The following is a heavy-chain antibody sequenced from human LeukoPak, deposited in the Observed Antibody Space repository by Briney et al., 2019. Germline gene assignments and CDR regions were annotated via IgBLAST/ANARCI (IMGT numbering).Heavy chain of an antibody. CDR2: MNPNSGNT. J-gene: IGHJ6*03. Sequence: ASVRVSCKASGYTFTSYDMIWVRQATGQGLEWLGWMNPNSGNTGYAQNFQGRVTMTMNTSTTTAYMELSSLRSEDTAVYYCARALSWTTESNYYMDVWGKRTTVTVSS. CDR1: GYTFTSYD. D-gene: IGHD3/OR15-3a*01. V-gene: IGHV1-8*01. CDR3: ARALSWTTESNYYMDV.